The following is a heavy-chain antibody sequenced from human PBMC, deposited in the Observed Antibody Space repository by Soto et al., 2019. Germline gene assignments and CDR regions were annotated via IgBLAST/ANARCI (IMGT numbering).Heavy chain of an antibody. J-gene: IGHJ6*02. D-gene: IGHD4-17*01. CDR2: IYYSGST. V-gene: IGHV4-30-4*02. Sequence: PSETLSLTCTVSGGSISSGDYYWSWIRQPPGKGLEWIGYIYYSGSTYYNPSLKSRVTISVDTSKNQFSLKLSSVTAADTAVYYCARDRDYGEIGYYYYYYGMDVWGQGTTVT. CDR3: ARDRDYGEIGYYYYYYGMDV. CDR1: GGSISSGDYY.